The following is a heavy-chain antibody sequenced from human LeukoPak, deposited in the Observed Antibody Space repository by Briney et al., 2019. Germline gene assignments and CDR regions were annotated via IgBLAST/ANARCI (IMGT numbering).Heavy chain of an antibody. Sequence: ASVKVSCKASGYTFTSYDINWVRQPTGQGLEWMGWMNPNSGNTGYAQKFQGRVTMTRNTSISTAYMELSSLRSEDTAVYYCARGARIVVVTAAIDPWGQGTLVNVSS. D-gene: IGHD2-2*01. CDR2: MNPNSGNT. CDR3: ARGARIVVVTAAIDP. J-gene: IGHJ5*02. CDR1: GYTFTSYD. V-gene: IGHV1-8*01.